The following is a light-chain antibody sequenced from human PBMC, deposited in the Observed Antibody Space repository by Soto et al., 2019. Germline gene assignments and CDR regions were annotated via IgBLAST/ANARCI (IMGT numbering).Light chain of an antibody. CDR1: QSISIW. CDR3: QQYNNYFSWT. V-gene: IGKV1-5*01. CDR2: DAS. Sequence: SPSTLSASVGDRVTITCRASQSISIWLAWYQQKPGKAPNILIYDASTLVSGVPSRFSGSGSGTEFTLTISSLQPDDFATYYCQQYNNYFSWTFGQGTKVDIK. J-gene: IGKJ1*01.